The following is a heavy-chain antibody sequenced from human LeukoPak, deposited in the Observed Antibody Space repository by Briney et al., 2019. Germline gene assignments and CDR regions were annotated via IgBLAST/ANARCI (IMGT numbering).Heavy chain of an antibody. CDR2: INWNGGST. J-gene: IGHJ4*02. CDR1: GFTFDDYG. Sequence: GGSLRLSCAASGFTFDDYGMSWVRQAPGKGLEWVSGINWNGGSTGYADSVKGRFTISRDNAKNSLYLQMNSLRAEDTALYHCARDTYYYDSSGHYGDYWGQGTLVTVSS. V-gene: IGHV3-20*01. CDR3: ARDTYYYDSSGHYGDY. D-gene: IGHD3-22*01.